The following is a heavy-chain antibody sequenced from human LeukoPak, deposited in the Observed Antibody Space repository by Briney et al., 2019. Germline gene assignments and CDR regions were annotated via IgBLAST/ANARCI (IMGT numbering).Heavy chain of an antibody. V-gene: IGHV1-69*04. D-gene: IGHD6-19*01. CDR1: GGTFSSYA. J-gene: IGHJ4*02. CDR2: IIPILGIA. CDR3: ARGSGWSTRYYFDY. Sequence: SVTVSCKASGGTFSSYAISWVRQAPGQGLEWMGRIIPILGIANYAQKFQGRVTITADKCTSTAYMELSSLRSEDTAVYYCARGSGWSTRYYFDYWGQGTLVTVSS.